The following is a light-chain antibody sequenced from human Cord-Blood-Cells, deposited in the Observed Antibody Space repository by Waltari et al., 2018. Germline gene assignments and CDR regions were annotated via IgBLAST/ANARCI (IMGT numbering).Light chain of an antibody. Sequence: EIVMTQSPATLSVSPGERATLSCRASQSVSSNLAWDQQKPGQAPRLLIYGASTRATCIPARFSGSGSGSEFTLTISSLQSEDFAVYYCQQYNNWPAWTFGQGTKVEIK. CDR3: QQYNNWPAWT. J-gene: IGKJ1*01. CDR2: GAS. V-gene: IGKV3-15*01. CDR1: QSVSSN.